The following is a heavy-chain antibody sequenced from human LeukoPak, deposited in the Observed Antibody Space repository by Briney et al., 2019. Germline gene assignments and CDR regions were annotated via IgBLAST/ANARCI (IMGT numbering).Heavy chain of an antibody. Sequence: PGGSLRLSCAASGFTFSSYSMNWVRQAPGKGLEWVSSISSSSSYIYYADSVKGRFTISRDNAKNSLYLRMNSLRAEDTAVYYCARDALVIVGTEYYFDYWGQGTLVTVSS. D-gene: IGHD3-22*01. V-gene: IGHV3-21*01. J-gene: IGHJ4*02. CDR2: ISSSSSYI. CDR1: GFTFSSYS. CDR3: ARDALVIVGTEYYFDY.